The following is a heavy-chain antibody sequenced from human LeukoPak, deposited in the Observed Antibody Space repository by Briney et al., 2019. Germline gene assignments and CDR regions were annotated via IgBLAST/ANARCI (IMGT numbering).Heavy chain of an antibody. CDR3: ARTHDFWSGYYYVDV. J-gene: IGHJ6*03. D-gene: IGHD3-3*01. V-gene: IGHV4-59*01. CDR1: GGSISSYY. CDR2: IYYSGST. Sequence: SETLSLTCTVSGGSISSYYWSWIRQPPGKGLEWIGYIYYSGSTNYNPSLKSRVTISVDTSKNQFSLKLSSVTAADTAVYYCARTHDFWSGYYYVDVWGKGTTVTVSS.